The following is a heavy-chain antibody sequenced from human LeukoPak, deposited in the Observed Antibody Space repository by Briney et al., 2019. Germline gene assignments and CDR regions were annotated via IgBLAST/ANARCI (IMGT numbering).Heavy chain of an antibody. V-gene: IGHV1-3*03. Sequence: ASVKVSCKASGFPFTSYAIHWVRQAPGQRLEWMGWVNADNSNTKYSQEFQGRVTITADKSTSTAYMELSSLRSEDTAVYYCARYRNEHDAFDIWGQGTMVTVSS. D-gene: IGHD1-14*01. CDR1: GFPFTSYA. CDR3: ARYRNEHDAFDI. J-gene: IGHJ3*02. CDR2: VNADNSNT.